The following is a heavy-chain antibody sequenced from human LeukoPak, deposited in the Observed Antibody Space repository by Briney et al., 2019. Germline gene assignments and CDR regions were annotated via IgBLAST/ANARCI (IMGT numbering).Heavy chain of an antibody. D-gene: IGHD3-16*02. CDR2: INSDGSST. J-gene: IGHJ5*02. CDR3: ARGGLYYDYVWGSYRPTNWFDP. Sequence: PRGSLRLSCAASGFTFSSYWMHWVRQAPGKGLVWVSRINSDGSSTSYADSVKGRFTISRDNAKNTLYLQMNSLRAEDTAVYYCARGGLYYDYVWGSYRPTNWFDPWGQGTLVTVSS. V-gene: IGHV3-74*01. CDR1: GFTFSSYW.